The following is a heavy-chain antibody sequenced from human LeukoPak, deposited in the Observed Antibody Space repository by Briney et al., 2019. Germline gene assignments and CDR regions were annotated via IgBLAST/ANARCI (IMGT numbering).Heavy chain of an antibody. J-gene: IGHJ4*02. Sequence: GGSLRLSCAASGFTFSSYWMNWVRQAPGKGLVWVSRIASDGNRTTYADSVKGRFSISRDNAKNTLYLQMDRLRVEDTAVYYCARGRPHGNDYWGQGTLVTVAS. CDR3: ARGRPHGNDY. CDR1: GFTFSSYW. CDR2: IASDGNRT. V-gene: IGHV3-74*01. D-gene: IGHD4-23*01.